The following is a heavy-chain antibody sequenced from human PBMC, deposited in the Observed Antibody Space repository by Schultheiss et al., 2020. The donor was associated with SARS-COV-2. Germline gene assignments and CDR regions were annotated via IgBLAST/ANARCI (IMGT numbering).Heavy chain of an antibody. J-gene: IGHJ5*01. CDR3: ARDRTAMTDS. CDR1: GFTFSTYG. Sequence: GGSLRLSCVASGFTFSTYGMHWVRQAPGKGLVWVSRVNSDGSTTTYADSVKGRFTMSRDNAKNTLYLQMNSLRAEDTAVYYCARDRTAMTDSWGQGTLVTVSS. V-gene: IGHV3-74*01. CDR2: VNSDGSTT. D-gene: IGHD5-18*01.